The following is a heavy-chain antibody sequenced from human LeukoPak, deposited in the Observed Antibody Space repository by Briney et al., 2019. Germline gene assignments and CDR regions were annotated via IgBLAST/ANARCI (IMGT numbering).Heavy chain of an antibody. CDR3: ARVIEVPAARNSWYYGMDV. J-gene: IGHJ6*02. Sequence: ASVKVSCKASGYTFTSYGISWVRQAPGQGLEWMGWISAYNGNTNYAQKLQGRVTMNTDTSTSTVYMELRSLRSDDTAVYYCARVIEVPAARNSWYYGMDVWGQGTTVTVSS. CDR1: GYTFTSYG. CDR2: ISAYNGNT. D-gene: IGHD2-2*01. V-gene: IGHV1-18*01.